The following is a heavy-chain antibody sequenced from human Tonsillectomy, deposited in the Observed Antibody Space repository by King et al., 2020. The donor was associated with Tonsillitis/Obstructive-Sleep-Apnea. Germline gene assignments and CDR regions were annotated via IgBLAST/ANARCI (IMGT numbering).Heavy chain of an antibody. CDR2: IYYSGSP. V-gene: IGHV4-39*01. Sequence: QLQESGPGLVKPSETLSLTCTVSGGSISSSSYYWGWIRQPPGKGLEWIGSIYYSGSPYYNPSLKSRVTISVDTSKNQFSLKLSSVTAADTAVYYCARHSPPYGGYGLFDYWGQGTLVTVSS. CDR1: GGSISSSSYY. J-gene: IGHJ4*02. D-gene: IGHD5-12*01. CDR3: ARHSPPYGGYGLFDY.